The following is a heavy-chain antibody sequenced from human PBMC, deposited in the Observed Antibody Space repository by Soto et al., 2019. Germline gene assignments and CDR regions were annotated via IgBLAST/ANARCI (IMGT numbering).Heavy chain of an antibody. D-gene: IGHD1-1*01. CDR3: AKSRGVTGTPFNWFDS. CDR1: GGSIGGYS. J-gene: IGHJ5*01. V-gene: IGHV4-59*01. CDR2: VLYSGNT. Sequence: QVQLQESGPGLVTPSETLSLTCTVSGGSIGGYSWNWIRQSPGRGLEWIGDVLYSGNTNYNPSLESRVTISVDTSKNQFSLKLTSVTAADTAIYYCAKSRGVTGTPFNWFDSWGQGTQVSVSS.